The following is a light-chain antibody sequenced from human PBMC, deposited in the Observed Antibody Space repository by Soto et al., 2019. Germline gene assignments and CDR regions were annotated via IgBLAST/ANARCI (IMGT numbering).Light chain of an antibody. CDR1: QSFSSSY. CDR3: QQYGSSPKAMYT. Sequence: EIVLTQSPGTLSLSPGERATLSCRASQSFSSSYLAWYQQKPGQAPRLLIYGASSRATGIPDRFSGSGSGTDFTLTISRLEPEDFAVYYCQQYGSSPKAMYTFGQGTKLEIK. V-gene: IGKV3-20*01. J-gene: IGKJ2*01. CDR2: GAS.